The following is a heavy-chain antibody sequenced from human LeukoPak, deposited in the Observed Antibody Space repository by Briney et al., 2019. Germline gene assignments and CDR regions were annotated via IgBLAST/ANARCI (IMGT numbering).Heavy chain of an antibody. Sequence: PGGSLRLSCAASGFTLSGYWMHWVRQAPGKRLVWVSRINTDGSSTGYADSVKGRFTISRDSARNTLNLQMNSLRAEDTAVYYCARGGHYFDYWGQGSLVTVSS. CDR2: INTDGSST. D-gene: IGHD1-26*01. J-gene: IGHJ4*02. V-gene: IGHV3-74*01. CDR1: GFTLSGYW. CDR3: ARGGHYFDY.